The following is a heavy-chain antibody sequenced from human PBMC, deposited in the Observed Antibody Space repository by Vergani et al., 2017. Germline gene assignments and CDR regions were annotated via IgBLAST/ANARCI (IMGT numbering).Heavy chain of an antibody. CDR2: IRADNGDT. CDR1: GYTFFNYG. D-gene: IGHD3-10*01. J-gene: IGHJ4*02. Sequence: QVQLVQSGPEMKQPGASVKVSCKASGYTFFNYGVNWSRRAPGQGFEWLGWIRADNGDTRYAPRLQDRLTLTTDSSTSTAYMELRSLKSDDTAVYYCTRDGTYYYGSGSYYVFEYWGQGTLVTVSS. CDR3: TRDGTYYYGSGSYYVFEY. V-gene: IGHV1-18*04.